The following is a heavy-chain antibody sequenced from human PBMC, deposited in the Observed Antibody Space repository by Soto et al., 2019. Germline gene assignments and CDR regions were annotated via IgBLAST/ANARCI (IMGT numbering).Heavy chain of an antibody. D-gene: IGHD3-22*01. CDR3: TTDWGSGYYYVRAFDL. Sequence: SVSEAWMNWVRQAPGKGLEWVGRIKSKSDGGTTDYAAPVKGRFTISRDDSKNTLYLQMNSLKTDDTALYYCTTDWGSGYYYVRAFDLWGQGTVVTVSS. CDR1: SVSEAW. V-gene: IGHV3-15*07. J-gene: IGHJ3*01. CDR2: IKSKSDGGTT.